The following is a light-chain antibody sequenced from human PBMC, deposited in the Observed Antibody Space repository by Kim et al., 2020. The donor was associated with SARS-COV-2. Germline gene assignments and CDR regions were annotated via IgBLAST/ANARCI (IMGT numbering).Light chain of an antibody. Sequence: SPGERATLSCRASQRVSSSYLAWYQQKPGQAPRLLIYRASSRATGVPDRFSGSGSGTDFTLTITRLEPEDFAVYYCQQYGNSPHTFGQGTKVDIK. J-gene: IGKJ1*01. CDR2: RAS. CDR3: QQYGNSPHT. V-gene: IGKV3-20*01. CDR1: QRVSSSY.